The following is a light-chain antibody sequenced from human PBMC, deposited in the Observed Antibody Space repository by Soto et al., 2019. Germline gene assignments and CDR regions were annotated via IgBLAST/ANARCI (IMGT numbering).Light chain of an antibody. J-gene: IGKJ1*01. Sequence: EIVLSQSPGTLSLSPGERATLSCRASQSVTNSFLAWYQQKPGQAPRLLIYGAFRRATGIPDRFTGSGCGTDFTLAVSRLEPEDVAVYYCQQYVSSPWAFGQGTNVEI. CDR1: QSVTNSF. CDR2: GAF. V-gene: IGKV3-20*01. CDR3: QQYVSSPWA.